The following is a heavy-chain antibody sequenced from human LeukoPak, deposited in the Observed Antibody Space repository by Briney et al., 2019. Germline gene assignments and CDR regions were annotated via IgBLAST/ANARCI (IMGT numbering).Heavy chain of an antibody. CDR3: AGHGDYGTYVYGMDV. CDR2: INAGNGNT. V-gene: IGHV1-3*01. J-gene: IGHJ6*02. D-gene: IGHD4-17*01. Sequence: ASVKVSCKASGYTFTSYAMHWVRQAPGQRLEWMGWINAGNGNTKYSQKFQGRVTITRDTSASTAYMELSSLRSEDTAVYYCAGHGDYGTYVYGMDVWGQGTTVTVSS. CDR1: GYTFTSYA.